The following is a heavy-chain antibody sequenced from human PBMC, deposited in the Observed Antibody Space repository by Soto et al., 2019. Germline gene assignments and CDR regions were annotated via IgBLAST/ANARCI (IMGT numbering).Heavy chain of an antibody. J-gene: IGHJ3*02. CDR2: IRSKAYGGTT. V-gene: IGHV3-49*03. Sequence: GVSLRLSCTASGFTFGDYAMSWFRQAPGKGLEWVGFIRSKAYGGTTEYAASVKGRFTISRDDSKSIAYLQMNSLKTEDTAVYYCTRDSYYDFWSGPSDAFDIWGQGTMVTVSS. CDR3: TRDSYYDFWSGPSDAFDI. D-gene: IGHD3-3*01. CDR1: GFTFGDYA.